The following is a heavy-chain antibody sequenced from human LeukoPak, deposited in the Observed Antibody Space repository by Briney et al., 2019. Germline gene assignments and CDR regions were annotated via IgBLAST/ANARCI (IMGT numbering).Heavy chain of an antibody. J-gene: IGHJ6*01. CDR2: IGTAGDT. CDR1: GFTFSSYD. V-gene: IGHV3-13*01. CDR3: ARAGFYGDYGQSRTYYYYYGMDV. Sequence: GGSLRLSCAASGFTFSSYDMPWVRQATGKGLEWVSAIGTAGDTYYPGSVKGRFTISRENAKNSLYLQMNSLRAGDTAVYYCARAGFYGDYGQSRTYYYYYGMDVWGQGTTVTVSS. D-gene: IGHD4-17*01.